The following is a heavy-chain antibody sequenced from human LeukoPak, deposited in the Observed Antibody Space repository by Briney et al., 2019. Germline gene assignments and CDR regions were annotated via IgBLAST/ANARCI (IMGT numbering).Heavy chain of an antibody. Sequence: RASVTVSCKASGYTFTDYYMYWVRQAPGQGLEWMGWINPNSGGTNYAQKFQGRVTMTRDTSISTAYMELRRLRSDDTAVYYCVRDSDPKPFDYWGQGTLVTVSS. CDR3: VRDSDPKPFDY. D-gene: IGHD3-10*01. J-gene: IGHJ4*02. CDR1: GYTFTDYY. CDR2: INPNSGGT. V-gene: IGHV1-2*02.